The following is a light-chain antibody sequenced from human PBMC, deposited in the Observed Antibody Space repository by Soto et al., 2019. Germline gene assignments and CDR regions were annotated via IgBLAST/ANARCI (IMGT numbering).Light chain of an antibody. CDR3: QQYGSTPLT. CDR1: QSVDNNY. J-gene: IGKJ4*01. Sequence: EIVLTQSPGTLSLSPGERATLSCRASQSVDNNYLAWYQQKPGQAPRFLIYDASNRPTGIPDRFSGSGSGTDFTLTISRLEPEDFAVYYCQQYGSTPLTFGGGTKVEIK. V-gene: IGKV3-20*01. CDR2: DAS.